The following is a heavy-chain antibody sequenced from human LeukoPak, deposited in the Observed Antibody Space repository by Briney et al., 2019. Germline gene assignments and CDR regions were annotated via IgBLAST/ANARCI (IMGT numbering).Heavy chain of an antibody. CDR2: TFYRSKWYN. J-gene: IGHJ4*01. D-gene: IGHD1-14*01. Sequence: SQTLSLTCAISGDSVSSSSATWNWIRQSPSRGLEWLGRTFYRSKWYNDYAVSVESRISINPDTSKNQFSLQLNSVTPEDTAIYYCARGAPYHLDYWGHGTLFTVSS. CDR1: GDSVSSSSAT. CDR3: ARGAPYHLDY. V-gene: IGHV6-1*01.